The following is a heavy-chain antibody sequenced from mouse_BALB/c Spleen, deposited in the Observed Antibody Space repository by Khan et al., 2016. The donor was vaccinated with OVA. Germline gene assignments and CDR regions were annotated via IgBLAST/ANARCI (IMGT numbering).Heavy chain of an antibody. V-gene: IGHV5-6-5*01. CDR3: ARDYWFAY. Sequence: EVKLVESGGGLVKPGGSLKLSCAASGFTFSNYAMSWVRQSPEKRLEWVASIRSGDSTYYPDSVKGRFTISRDNARNILYLQMSSLRSEDTAMYYCARDYWFAYWGQGTLVTVSA. CDR1: GFTFSNYA. CDR2: IRSGDST. J-gene: IGHJ3*01.